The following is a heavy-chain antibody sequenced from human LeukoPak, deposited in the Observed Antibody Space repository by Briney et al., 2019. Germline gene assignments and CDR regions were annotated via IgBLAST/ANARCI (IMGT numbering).Heavy chain of an antibody. CDR3: ARGQQLVRHWFDP. CDR2: INHSGST. V-gene: IGHV4-34*01. J-gene: IGHJ5*02. D-gene: IGHD6-13*01. CDR1: GGSISSYY. Sequence: PSETLSLTCTVSGGSISSYYWSWIRQPPGKGPEWIGEINHSGSTNYNPSLKSRVTISVDTSKNQFSLKLSSVTAADTAVYYCARGQQLVRHWFDPWGQGTLVTVSS.